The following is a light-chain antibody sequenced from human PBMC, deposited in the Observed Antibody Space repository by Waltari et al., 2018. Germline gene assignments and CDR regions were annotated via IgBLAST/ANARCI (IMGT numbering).Light chain of an antibody. CDR1: YSNIGRNS. Sequence: QSVLTQPPSASGTPGQPVTTSCSGTYSNIGRNSVFSSQQLPGTAPKLLIYRSNQRPSGVPDRFSGSKSGTSASLAISGLRSEDEADYYCAAWDDSLSVSYVFGSGTKVTV. CDR3: AAWDDSLSVSYV. V-gene: IGLV1-47*01. CDR2: RSN. J-gene: IGLJ1*01.